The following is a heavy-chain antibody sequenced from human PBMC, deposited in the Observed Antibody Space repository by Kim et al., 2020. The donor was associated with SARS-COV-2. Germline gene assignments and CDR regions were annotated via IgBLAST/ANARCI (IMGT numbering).Heavy chain of an antibody. J-gene: IGHJ4*02. V-gene: IGHV4-59*01. D-gene: IGHD2-15*01. CDR3: ARDRSGGSCYDY. Sequence: NYDPARKSRVTISVDTSKNQFSLKLSSVTAADTAVYYCARDRSGGSCYDYWGQGTLVTVSS.